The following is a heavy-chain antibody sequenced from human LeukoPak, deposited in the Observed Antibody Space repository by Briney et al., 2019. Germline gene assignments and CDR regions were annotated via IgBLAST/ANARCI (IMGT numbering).Heavy chain of an antibody. CDR1: GGSISSYY. D-gene: IGHD6-13*01. Sequence: SETLSLTCTVSGGSISSYYWSWIRQPPGKGLEWIGYIYYSGSTNYNPSLKSRVTISVDTSKNQFSLKLSSVTAADTAVYYCARGGSYSSSWRLTLIDYWAREPWSPSPQ. CDR3: ARGGSYSSSWRLTLIDY. V-gene: IGHV4-59*01. J-gene: IGHJ4*02. CDR2: IYYSGST.